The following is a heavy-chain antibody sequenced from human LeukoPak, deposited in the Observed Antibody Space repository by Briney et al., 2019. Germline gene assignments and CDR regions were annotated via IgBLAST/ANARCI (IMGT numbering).Heavy chain of an antibody. Sequence: GGSLRLSCAASGFTCSIYSMNWVRQAPGKGLEWVSSISSSGTNKYYADSVKGRFTISRDNAKNSLYLQMNSLRAEDTAVYYCASGSYDTRRYDYWGQGILVTVTS. D-gene: IGHD1-26*01. CDR1: GFTCSIYS. CDR3: ASGSYDTRRYDY. CDR2: ISSSGTNK. V-gene: IGHV3-21*06. J-gene: IGHJ4*02.